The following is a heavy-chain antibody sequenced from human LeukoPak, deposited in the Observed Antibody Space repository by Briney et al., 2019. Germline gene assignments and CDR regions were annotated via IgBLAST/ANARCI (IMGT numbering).Heavy chain of an antibody. V-gene: IGHV1-2*02. J-gene: IGHJ4*02. Sequence: ASVKVSCKASGYTFTDYYMHWVRQAPGQGLEWMGWINPNSGGTNYAQKFQGRVTMTRDTSISTAYMELSSLRSEDTAVYYCAKDLYYYGSGSYYLADYWGQGTLVTVSS. CDR2: INPNSGGT. D-gene: IGHD3-10*01. CDR1: GYTFTDYY. CDR3: AKDLYYYGSGSYYLADY.